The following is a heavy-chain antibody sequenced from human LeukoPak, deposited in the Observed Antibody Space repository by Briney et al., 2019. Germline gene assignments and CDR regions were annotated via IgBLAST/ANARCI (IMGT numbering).Heavy chain of an antibody. CDR3: ATNGFYSLDN. D-gene: IGHD3-22*01. CDR2: IHRRSSA. CDR1: GDSITDDHW. V-gene: IGHV4/OR15-8*01. J-gene: IGHJ4*02. Sequence: SETLSLTCVVSGDSITDDHWWSWVRQSPGQGLEWIGEIHRRSSATYNPSLKSRVTISVDASKNQLSLILSSVIAADTTVYFCATNGFYSLDNWGPGILVTVSS.